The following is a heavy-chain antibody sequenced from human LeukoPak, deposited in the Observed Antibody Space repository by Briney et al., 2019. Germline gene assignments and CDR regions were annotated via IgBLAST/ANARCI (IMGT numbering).Heavy chain of an antibody. CDR1: GVSSPDHA. CDR2: IYWNGGRI. Sequence: GGSLRLSCRASGVSSPDHAMHWVRQAPGKGLEWVSGIYWNGGRIDYADSVRGRFTVSRDNAKNSLYLRMNSLRVEDTALYYCTIDVVPGGADYWGQGTLVTVS. V-gene: IGHV3-9*02. J-gene: IGHJ4*02. CDR3: TIDVVPGGADY. D-gene: IGHD2-2*01.